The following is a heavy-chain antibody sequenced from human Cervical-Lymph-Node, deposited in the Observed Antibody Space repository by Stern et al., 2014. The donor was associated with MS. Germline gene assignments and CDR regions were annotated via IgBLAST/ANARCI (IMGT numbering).Heavy chain of an antibody. J-gene: IGHJ5*02. D-gene: IGHD5-24*01. Sequence: VQLVESGGTLVQPGGSLRLSCAASGSTVNSNYMTWVRQAPGNGLEWVSIFYSGISTYYAESVKGRFSFSIDNSKNTLFLHMNNLRVEDTAMYYCTREMAARRLDPWGQGTLVIVSA. CDR1: GSTVNSNY. V-gene: IGHV3-66*01. CDR2: FYSGIST. CDR3: TREMAARRLDP.